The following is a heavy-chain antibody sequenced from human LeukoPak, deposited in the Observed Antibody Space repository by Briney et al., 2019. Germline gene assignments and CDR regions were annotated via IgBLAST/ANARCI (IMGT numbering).Heavy chain of an antibody. J-gene: IGHJ6*02. CDR1: EFTYG. CDR3: AKDIVVVPAAIGYYYYYGMDV. CDR2: ISSSGSNT. D-gene: IGHD2-2*01. V-gene: IGHV3-23*01. Sequence: GGSLRLSCAASEFTYGMNWVRQAPGKGLECVSAISSSGSNTYYADSVKGRFTISRDNSKNTLYLQMNSLRAEDTAVYYCAKDIVVVPAAIGYYYYYGMDVWGQGTTVTVSS.